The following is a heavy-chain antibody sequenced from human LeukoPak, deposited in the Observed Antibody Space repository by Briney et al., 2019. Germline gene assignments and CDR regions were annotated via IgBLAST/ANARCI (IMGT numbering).Heavy chain of an antibody. CDR3: ARGPTTYYYYMDV. CDR2: ISSSGSTI. J-gene: IGHJ6*03. D-gene: IGHD1-1*01. Sequence: GGSLRLSCAASGFTFSSYEMNWVRQAPGKGLEWVSYISSSGSTIYYADSVKGRFTISRDNAKNSLYLQMNSLRAEDTAVYYCARGPTTYYYYMDVWGKGTTVTVSS. V-gene: IGHV3-48*03. CDR1: GFTFSSYE.